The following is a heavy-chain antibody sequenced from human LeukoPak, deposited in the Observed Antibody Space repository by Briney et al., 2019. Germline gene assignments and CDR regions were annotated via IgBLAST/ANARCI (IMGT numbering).Heavy chain of an antibody. CDR1: GFTFSTYA. J-gene: IGHJ3*02. CDR3: AKAFYYGPGEGRGAFDI. D-gene: IGHD3-10*01. Sequence: PGGSLRLSCAGSGFTFSTYAMHWVRQAPGKGLEWVSLISGDGGSTYYADSVKGRFTISRDNRKSSLYLQMNSLRTEDTALYYCAKAFYYGPGEGRGAFDIWGQGTMVTVSS. V-gene: IGHV3-43*02. CDR2: ISGDGGST.